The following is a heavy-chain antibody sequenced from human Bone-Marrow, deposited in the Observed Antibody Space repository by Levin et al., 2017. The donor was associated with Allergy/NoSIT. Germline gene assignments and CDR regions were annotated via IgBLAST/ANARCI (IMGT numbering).Heavy chain of an antibody. CDR1: GFTFGGYT. V-gene: IGHV3-43*01. CDR3: AKDVGGFGELLFDL. D-gene: IGHD3-10*01. Sequence: RGESLKISCVASGFTFGGYTMHWVRQAPGKGLEWVSLISRDGRSTDYADSVKGRFTISRDNSKNSLYLQMNSLRTEDTALYYCAKDVGGFGELLFDLRGRGTLVTVSS. J-gene: IGHJ2*01. CDR2: ISRDGRST.